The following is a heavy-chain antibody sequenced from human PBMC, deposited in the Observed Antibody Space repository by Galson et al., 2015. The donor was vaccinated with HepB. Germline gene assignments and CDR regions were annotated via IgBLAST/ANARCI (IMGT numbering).Heavy chain of an antibody. CDR3: ARDSSYYADY. J-gene: IGHJ4*02. CDR2: IISSGGST. Sequence: LRLSCAASGFTFTNFAMSWVRQAPGKGLEWVSTIISSGGSTNYADSVKGRLTISRDNSKNTVYLQMNSLRADDTALYYCARDSSYYADYWGQGTLVTVSS. CDR1: GFTFTNFA. D-gene: IGHD3-22*01. V-gene: IGHV3-23*01.